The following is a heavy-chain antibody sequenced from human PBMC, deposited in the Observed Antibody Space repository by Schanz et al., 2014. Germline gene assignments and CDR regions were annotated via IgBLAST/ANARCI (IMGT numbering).Heavy chain of an antibody. J-gene: IGHJ4*02. CDR2: INPSGGST. V-gene: IGHV1-46*01. CDR3: ARGRTFDY. Sequence: QVQLVQSGAEVKKPGASVRVSCKVSGYAFTTYGISWVRQAPGQGLEWMGMINPSGGSTTYAQKCQGRVTMTRDTSTSTAYIELHILTSEDTAVYYCARGRTFDYWGQGTLVTVSA. CDR1: GYAFTTYG.